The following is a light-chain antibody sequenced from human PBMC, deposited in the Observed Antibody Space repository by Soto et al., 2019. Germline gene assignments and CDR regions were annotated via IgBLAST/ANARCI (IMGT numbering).Light chain of an antibody. Sequence: QSALTQPPSASGSPGQSVTISCTGTISDVGTYNYVSWYQQHPGKAPKLVIYEVTKRPSGVPDRFSGSKSGNTASLTVSGLQAEDEADYYCTAFGGTNNVFGTGTKLTVL. CDR1: ISDVGTYNY. J-gene: IGLJ1*01. CDR2: EVT. V-gene: IGLV2-8*01. CDR3: TAFGGTNNV.